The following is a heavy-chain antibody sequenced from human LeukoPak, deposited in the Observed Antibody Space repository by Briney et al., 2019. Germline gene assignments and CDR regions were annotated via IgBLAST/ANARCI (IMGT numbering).Heavy chain of an antibody. CDR2: IIPIFGTA. CDR3: ARDLISSTYSSSSPEGWY. D-gene: IGHD6-6*01. Sequence: GASVKVSCKASGGTFSSYAISWVRQAPGQGLEWMGGIIPIFGTANYAQKFQGRVTITADESTSTAYMELSSLRSEDTAVYYCARDLISSTYSSSSPEGWYWGQGTLVTVSS. J-gene: IGHJ4*02. V-gene: IGHV1-69*13. CDR1: GGTFSSYA.